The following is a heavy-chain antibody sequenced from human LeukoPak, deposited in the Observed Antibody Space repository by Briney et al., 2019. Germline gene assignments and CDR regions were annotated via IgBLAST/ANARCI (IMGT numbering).Heavy chain of an antibody. V-gene: IGHV1-69*05. CDR3: ARDLNYYDTSGYLLL. Sequence: SVKVSCKASGGTFINYAINWVRQAPGQGLEWMGRIIPTFGTANYAQKFQGRVTITTDESTSTAYMELSSLIYEDTAMYYCARDLNYYDTSGYLLLWGQGTLVTVSS. CDR2: IIPTFGTA. CDR1: GGTFINYA. D-gene: IGHD3-22*01. J-gene: IGHJ4*02.